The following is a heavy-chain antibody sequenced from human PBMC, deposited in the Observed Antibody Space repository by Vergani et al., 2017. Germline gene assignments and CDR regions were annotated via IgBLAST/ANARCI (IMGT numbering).Heavy chain of an antibody. CDR3: AGPKGTSAYYYGGFDY. CDR2: ISSYGGST. V-gene: IGHV3-23*01. Sequence: EVQLLESGGGLVQPGGSLRLSCAASGFTFSTYAMTWVRQAPGKGLEWVSTISSYGGSTYYADSVKGRFTISRDNSKNTLSLQMNSLTAEDTAIYYCAGPKGTSAYYYGGFDYWGQGILVTVSS. D-gene: IGHD3-22*01. J-gene: IGHJ4*02. CDR1: GFTFSTYA.